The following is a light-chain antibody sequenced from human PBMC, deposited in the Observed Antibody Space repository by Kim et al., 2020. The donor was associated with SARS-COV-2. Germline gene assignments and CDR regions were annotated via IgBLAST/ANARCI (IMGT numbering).Light chain of an antibody. Sequence: GQSVTISCTGTSSDVGDYNYVSWYQQHPGKAPKLMIYDVSKRPSGVPDRFSGSKSGNTASLTISGLQAEDEADYYCYSYAGSYPVLFGGGTQLTVL. V-gene: IGLV2-11*01. J-gene: IGLJ2*01. CDR2: DVS. CDR3: YSYAGSYPVL. CDR1: SSDVGDYNY.